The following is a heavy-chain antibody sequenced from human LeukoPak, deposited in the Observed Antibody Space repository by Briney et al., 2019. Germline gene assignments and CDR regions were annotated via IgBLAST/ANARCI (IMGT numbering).Heavy chain of an antibody. Sequence: SQTLSLTCTVSGGSINSGSFYWSWIRQPAGKGLEWIGRIYTSGSTNYNPSLKSRVTISVDTSKNQISLKLTSVTAADTAVYYCARDDAASDAFDIWGQGTMVTVSS. J-gene: IGHJ3*02. V-gene: IGHV4-61*02. CDR2: IYTSGST. CDR1: GGSINSGSFY. D-gene: IGHD2-2*01. CDR3: ARDDAASDAFDI.